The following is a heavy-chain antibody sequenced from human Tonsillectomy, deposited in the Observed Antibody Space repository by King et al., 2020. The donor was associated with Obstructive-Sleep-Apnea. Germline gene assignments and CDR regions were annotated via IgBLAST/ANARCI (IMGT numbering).Heavy chain of an antibody. J-gene: IGHJ5*02. CDR2: INHSGIT. CDR3: ARGSGAAAVNWFDP. V-gene: IGHV4-34*01. Sequence: VQLQQWGAGLLKPSETLSLTCAVFGGSFSDYYCSWSRQPPGKGLEWFGEINHSGITHYNPSLKSRATISVDTSKNQFSLKLHSVTAADTAVYYCARGSGAAAVNWFDPWGQGTLVTVSS. CDR1: GGSFSDYY. D-gene: IGHD6-13*01.